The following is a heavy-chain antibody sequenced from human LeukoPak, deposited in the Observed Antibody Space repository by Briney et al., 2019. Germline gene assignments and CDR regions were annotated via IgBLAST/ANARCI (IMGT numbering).Heavy chain of an antibody. CDR2: IYYNGST. CDR1: GHSISSYY. Sequence: SETLSLTCTVSGHSISSYYWSWIRQPPGKGLELIGYIYYNGSTNYNPPLKSRVTISIDKTKNQFSLKLSSGPAADTAVYYCSRGWGGGYDSRFDPWGQGTLVTVSS. CDR3: SRGWGGGYDSRFDP. V-gene: IGHV4-59*01. J-gene: IGHJ5*02. D-gene: IGHD5-12*01.